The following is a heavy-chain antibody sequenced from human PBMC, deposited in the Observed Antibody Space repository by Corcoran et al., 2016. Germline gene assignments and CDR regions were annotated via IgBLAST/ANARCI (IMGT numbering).Heavy chain of an antibody. D-gene: IGHD6-13*01. CDR3: ASRTFVLTGSSWETFDY. CDR2: IYYSGST. CDR1: GGSISSSSYY. V-gene: IGHV4-39*01. J-gene: IGHJ4*02. Sequence: QLQLQESGPGLVKPSETLSLTCTVSGGSISSSSYYWGWIRQPPGKGLEWIGSIYYSGSTYYNPSLKSRVTISVDTSKNQFSLKLSSVTAADTAVYCCASRTFVLTGSSWETFDYWGQGTLVTVSS.